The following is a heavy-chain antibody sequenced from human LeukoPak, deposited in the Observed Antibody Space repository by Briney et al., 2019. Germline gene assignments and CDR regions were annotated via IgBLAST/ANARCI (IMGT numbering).Heavy chain of an antibody. CDR1: GGTFSGYA. Sequence: ASVKVSCKASGGTFSGYAISWVRQAPGQGLEWMGGIIPIFGTANYAQKFQGRVTITADESTSTAYMELSSLRSEDTAVYYCARVRCSSTSCSMYYYYGMDVWGQGTTVTVSS. J-gene: IGHJ6*02. D-gene: IGHD2-2*01. CDR2: IIPIFGTA. V-gene: IGHV1-69*13. CDR3: ARVRCSSTSCSMYYYYGMDV.